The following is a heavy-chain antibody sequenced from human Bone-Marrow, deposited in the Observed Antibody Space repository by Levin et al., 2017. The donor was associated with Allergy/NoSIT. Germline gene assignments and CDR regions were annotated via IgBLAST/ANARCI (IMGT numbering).Heavy chain of an antibody. D-gene: IGHD3-10*01. V-gene: IGHV3-74*01. Sequence: GSLRLSCAASGFTFSTYWMHWVRQAPGKGLVWGSRIQSNGKTNYADSVKGRFTISRDNAKNTLYLQMNSLTVEDTAVYYCARDRFYSDSGSNFSWFDPWGQGTLVTVSS. J-gene: IGHJ5*02. CDR3: ARDRFYSDSGSNFSWFDP. CDR1: GFTFSTYW. CDR2: IQSNGKT.